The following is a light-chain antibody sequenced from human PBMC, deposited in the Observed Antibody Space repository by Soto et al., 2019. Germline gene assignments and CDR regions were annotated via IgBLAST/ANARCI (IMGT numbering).Light chain of an antibody. Sequence: QSSLTQPASVSGSPGQSITISCTGTASNVGTYNYVSWYQQYPDKVPKLLIYDVTQRPPGVSDRFSGSKSGNTASLTISGLQAEDEADYYCNSYTSSQTGVFGTGTKLTVL. CDR1: ASNVGTYNY. V-gene: IGLV2-14*01. CDR3: NSYTSSQTGV. CDR2: DVT. J-gene: IGLJ1*01.